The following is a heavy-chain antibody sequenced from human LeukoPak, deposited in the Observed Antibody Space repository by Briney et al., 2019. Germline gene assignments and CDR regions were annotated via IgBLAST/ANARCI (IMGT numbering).Heavy chain of an antibody. Sequence: SEALSLTCAVYGGSFSGYYWSWIRQPPGKGLEWIGEINHSGSTNYNPSLKSRVTISVDTSKNQFSLKLSSVTAADTAVYYCARRKHGDYYYYYYYMDVWGKGTTVTVSS. CDR2: INHSGST. CDR1: GGSFSGYY. D-gene: IGHD4-17*01. V-gene: IGHV4-34*01. CDR3: ARRKHGDYYYYYYYMDV. J-gene: IGHJ6*03.